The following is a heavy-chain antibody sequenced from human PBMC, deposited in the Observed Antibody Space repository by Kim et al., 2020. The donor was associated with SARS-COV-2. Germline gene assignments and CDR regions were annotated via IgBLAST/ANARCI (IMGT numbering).Heavy chain of an antibody. Sequence: GGSLRLSCAASGFTFSSYAMHWVRQAPGKGLEWVAVISYDGSNKYYADSVKGRFTISRDNSKNTLYLQMNSLRAEDTAVYYCARDYSRGEAVAGNWFDPWGQGTLVTVSS. CDR3: ARDYSRGEAVAGNWFDP. J-gene: IGHJ5*02. D-gene: IGHD6-19*01. CDR1: GFTFSSYA. CDR2: ISYDGSNK. V-gene: IGHV3-30-3*01.